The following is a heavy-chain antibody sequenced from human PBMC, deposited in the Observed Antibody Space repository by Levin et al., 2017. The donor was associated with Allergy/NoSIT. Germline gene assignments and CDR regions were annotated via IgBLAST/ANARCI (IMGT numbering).Heavy chain of an antibody. CDR2: ISVSNT. V-gene: IGHV3-23*01. CDR3: AREGYCSGGRCSNWYFDL. Sequence: PGESLKISCAASGFSFSSYAMSWVRQAPGKGLEWVSIISVSNTYYVDSVKGRFTISRDNSKNTLYLQMNSLRAEDTAVYYCAREGYCSGGRCSNWYFDLWGRGTLVTVSS. CDR1: GFSFSSYA. D-gene: IGHD2-15*01. J-gene: IGHJ2*01.